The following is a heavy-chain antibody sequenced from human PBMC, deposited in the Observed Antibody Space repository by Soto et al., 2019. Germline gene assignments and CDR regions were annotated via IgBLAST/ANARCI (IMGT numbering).Heavy chain of an antibody. V-gene: IGHV4-59*01. CDR3: ARARYQLLHPYYYGMDV. CDR2: IHYSGST. CDR1: GGSISSYY. Sequence: QVQLQESGPGLVKPSETLSLTCTVSGGSISSYYWSWIRQSPGKGLAWIGYIHYSGSTKSNPSLKSRVTISVDTSRNQVSLKLRSVTAADSAVYFCARARYQLLHPYYYGMDVWGQGTTVTVSS. J-gene: IGHJ6*02. D-gene: IGHD2-2*01.